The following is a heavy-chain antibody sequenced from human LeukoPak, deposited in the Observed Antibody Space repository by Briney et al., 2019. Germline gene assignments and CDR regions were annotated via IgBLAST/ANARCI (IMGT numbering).Heavy chain of an antibody. D-gene: IGHD3-10*01. V-gene: IGHV3-7*01. Sequence: GGSLRLSCEGSGFSFSSYWMTWVRQPPGKGPEWVANISQDESERYSADSVKGRFTISRDNAKKSVYLYMSSLRAEDTALYYCARLSAYYYGSYFYYYMDVWGKGTTVTVSS. CDR2: ISQDESER. J-gene: IGHJ6*03. CDR3: ARLSAYYYGSYFYYYMDV. CDR1: GFSFSSYW.